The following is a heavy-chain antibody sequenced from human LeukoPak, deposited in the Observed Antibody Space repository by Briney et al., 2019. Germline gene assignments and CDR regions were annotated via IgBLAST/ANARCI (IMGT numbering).Heavy chain of an antibody. Sequence: ASVKVSCKVSGYTLTQLSMHWVRQAPGKGLEWMGGFDTEDGETTYAQKFQGRVTMTEDTSTDTASMELSSLRSEDTAVYYCATDGGPPYYDILTGYYPAAFDIWGQGTMVTVSS. D-gene: IGHD3-9*01. CDR1: GYTLTQLS. V-gene: IGHV1-24*01. CDR2: FDTEDGET. CDR3: ATDGGPPYYDILTGYYPAAFDI. J-gene: IGHJ3*02.